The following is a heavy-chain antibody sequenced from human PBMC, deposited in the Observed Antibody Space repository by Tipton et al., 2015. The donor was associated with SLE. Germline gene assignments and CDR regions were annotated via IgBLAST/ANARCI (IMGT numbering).Heavy chain of an antibody. D-gene: IGHD6-19*01. CDR1: GFTFSSYG. CDR3: AKEAGGVIAVAGTGYYYYGMDV. Sequence: SLRLSCAASGFTFSSYGMHWVRQAPGKGLEWVAFIRYDGSNKYYADSVKGRFTISRDNSKNTLYLQMNSLRAEDTAVYYCAKEAGGVIAVAGTGYYYYGMDVWGQGTTVTVSS. J-gene: IGHJ6*02. CDR2: IRYDGSNK. V-gene: IGHV3-30*02.